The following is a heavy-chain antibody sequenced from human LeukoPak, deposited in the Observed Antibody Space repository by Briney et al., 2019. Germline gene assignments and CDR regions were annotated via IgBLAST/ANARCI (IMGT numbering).Heavy chain of an antibody. CDR3: ARGYCGGDCFIDYYYYGMDV. D-gene: IGHD2-21*02. J-gene: IGHJ6*02. V-gene: IGHV3-74*01. CDR2: INSDGSST. CDR1: GFTFGSYW. Sequence: HSGGSLRLSCAASGFTFGSYWMHWVRQAPGKGLVWVSRINSDGSSTSYADSVKGRFTISRDNAKNTLYLQMNSLRAEDTAVYYCARGYCGGDCFIDYYYYGMDVWGQGTTVTVSS.